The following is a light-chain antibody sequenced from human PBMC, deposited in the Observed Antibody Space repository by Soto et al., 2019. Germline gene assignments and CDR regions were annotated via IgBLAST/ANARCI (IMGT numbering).Light chain of an antibody. J-gene: IGLJ3*02. V-gene: IGLV2-11*01. Sequence: QSALTQPRSVSGSPGQSVTISCTGTSSDVGGYKYVSWYQQHPGKAPKLMIYDVNKRPSGVPDRFSGSKSGNTASLTISGLQAEDEADYYCCSYAGSYNWVFGGGTKVTVL. CDR1: SSDVGGYKY. CDR3: CSYAGSYNWV. CDR2: DVN.